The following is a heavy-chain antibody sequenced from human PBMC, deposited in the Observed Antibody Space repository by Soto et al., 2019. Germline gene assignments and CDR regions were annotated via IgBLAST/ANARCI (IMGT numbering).Heavy chain of an antibody. CDR1: GFSLSTSGVG. Sequence: QITLKESGPTLVKPTQTLTLTCTFSGFSLSTSGVGVGWIRQPPGKALEWLALIYWDDDKRYSPSLKSRLTXTXXTSKNQVVLTMTNMDPVDTGTYYCTHQTGTVTFGYWGQGTLVTVSS. D-gene: IGHD4-17*01. J-gene: IGHJ4*02. CDR2: IYWDDDK. V-gene: IGHV2-5*02. CDR3: THQTGTVTFGY.